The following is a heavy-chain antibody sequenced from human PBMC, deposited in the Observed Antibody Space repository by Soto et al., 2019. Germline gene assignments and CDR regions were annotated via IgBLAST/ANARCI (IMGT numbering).Heavy chain of an antibody. CDR3: ARARGARYFDY. V-gene: IGHV4-30-4*01. D-gene: IGHD2-15*01. CDR2: IYYSGST. Sequence: PGKGLEWIGYIYYSGSTYYNPSLKSRVTISVDTSKNQFSLKLSSVTAADTAVEYCARARGARYFDYWVQRTLVT. J-gene: IGHJ4*02.